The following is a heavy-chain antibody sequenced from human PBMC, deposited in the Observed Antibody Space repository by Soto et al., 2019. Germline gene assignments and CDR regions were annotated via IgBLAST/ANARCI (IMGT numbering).Heavy chain of an antibody. Sequence: GELQQCGTGLLKPSETLSLTCSVYGGSSRAYHWSWIRQSPGEGLEWIGEFSYSGSLNYNTSRKGRVAVSLDTSTNHFSLTMTSVTAADTAVYFCAGGPRYWSFALWGRGTLVTVS. V-gene: IGHV4-34*01. D-gene: IGHD1-20*01. CDR3: AGGPRYWSFAL. CDR2: FSYSGSL. J-gene: IGHJ2*01. CDR1: GGSSRAYH.